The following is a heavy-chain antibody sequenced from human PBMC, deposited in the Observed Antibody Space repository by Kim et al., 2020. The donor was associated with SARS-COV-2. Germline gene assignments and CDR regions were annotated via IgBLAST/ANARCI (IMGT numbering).Heavy chain of an antibody. Sequence: ASVKVSCKASGYTFTSYDINWVRHATGQGLEWMGWMNPNSGNTGYARKIQGRVTMTRNTSISTAYMELSSLRSEDTAVYYCARGFRAAAGPFYYYYYMDVWGKWTTVTVSS. CDR2: MNPNSGNT. J-gene: IGHJ6*03. CDR3: ARGFRAAAGPFYYYYYMDV. CDR1: GYTFTSYD. V-gene: IGHV1-8*01. D-gene: IGHD6-13*01.